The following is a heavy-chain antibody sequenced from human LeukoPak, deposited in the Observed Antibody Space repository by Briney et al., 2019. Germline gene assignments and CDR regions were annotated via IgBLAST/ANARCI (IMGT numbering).Heavy chain of an antibody. D-gene: IGHD1-26*01. V-gene: IGHV3-23*01. Sequence: PGGALGLLCAASGITLYRYVMSWGPQASGKGLEWVSAISCSGCSTHYADSVKGRFTISRDNSKNTLYLQVNSLKAWEPAVYYCVNSALGAFDTWAEGTIVTVSS. CDR3: VNSALGAFDT. J-gene: IGHJ3*02. CDR1: GITLYRYV. CDR2: ISCSGCST.